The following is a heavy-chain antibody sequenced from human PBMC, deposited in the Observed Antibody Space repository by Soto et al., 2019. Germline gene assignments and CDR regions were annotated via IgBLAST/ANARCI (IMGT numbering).Heavy chain of an antibody. CDR3: ARDKITGLFDY. Sequence: QVQLQQWGAGLLKPSETLSLTCAVYGGSFSGYYWTWIRQPPGTGLEWIGEINHSGSTNYNPSLKSRVTISVDTSKNQFSLKLTSVTAADRAVYYGARDKITGLFDYWGQGTLVTGSS. CDR2: INHSGST. D-gene: IGHD2-8*02. V-gene: IGHV4-34*01. CDR1: GGSFSGYY. J-gene: IGHJ4*02.